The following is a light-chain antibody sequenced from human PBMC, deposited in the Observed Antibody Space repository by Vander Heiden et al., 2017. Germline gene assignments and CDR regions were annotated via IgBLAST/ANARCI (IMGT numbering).Light chain of an antibody. Sequence: QSALTQPPSASGSPGQSVTVSCTGTSRDVGGYKYVSWYQQHPGKAPKLMIYEVTKRPSGVPDRFSGSKSGNTASLTVSGLQAEDEADYYCISYAGSNNLVFGGGTKLTVL. J-gene: IGLJ2*01. CDR3: ISYAGSNNLV. CDR2: EVT. CDR1: SRDVGGYKY. V-gene: IGLV2-8*01.